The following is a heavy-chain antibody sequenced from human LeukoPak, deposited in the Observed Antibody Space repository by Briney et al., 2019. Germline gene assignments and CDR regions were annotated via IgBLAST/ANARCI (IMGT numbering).Heavy chain of an antibody. J-gene: IGHJ4*02. CDR3: ATRTRKGFIDY. D-gene: IGHD1-14*01. CDR1: GFTFSSYA. Sequence: GGSLRLSCAASGFTFSSYAMSWVRQAPGKGLEWVSAISGSGGSTYYADSVKGRFTISRDNSKSTLYLQMNSLRAEDTAVYYCATRTRKGFIDYWGQGTLVTVSS. V-gene: IGHV3-23*01. CDR2: ISGSGGST.